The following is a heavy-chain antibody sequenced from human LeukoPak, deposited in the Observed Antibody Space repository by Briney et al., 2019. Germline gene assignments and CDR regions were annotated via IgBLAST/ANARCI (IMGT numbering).Heavy chain of an antibody. CDR3: ARENPFTIFGVVISWFDP. CDR1: GGSIRSYY. CDR2: IYYSGST. Sequence: SETLSLTCTVSGGSIRSYYWSWIRQPPGKGLEWIGYIYYSGSTNYNPSLKSRVTISVDTSKNQFSLKLSSVTAADTAVYYCARENPFTIFGVVISWFDPWGQGTLVTVSS. J-gene: IGHJ5*02. D-gene: IGHD3-3*01. V-gene: IGHV4-59*01.